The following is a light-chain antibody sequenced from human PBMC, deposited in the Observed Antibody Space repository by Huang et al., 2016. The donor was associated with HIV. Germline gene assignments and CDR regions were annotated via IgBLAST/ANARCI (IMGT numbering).Light chain of an antibody. Sequence: DIVMTQSPDSLAVSLGVRSTVNCKSSRSLLYGSNDQNYLAWYQQKPGQPPKLLIYWASTRECGVPDRLSGSGSGRDFTLTNSSLQAEDVALYYCQQYFNAPSTFGQGTRLEI. CDR1: RSLLYGSNDQNY. V-gene: IGKV4-1*01. CDR3: QQYFNAPST. CDR2: WAS. J-gene: IGKJ5*01.